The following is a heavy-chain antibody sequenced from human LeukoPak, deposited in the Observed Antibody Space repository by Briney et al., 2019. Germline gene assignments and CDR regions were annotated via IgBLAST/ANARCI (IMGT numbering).Heavy chain of an antibody. CDR1: GIIFSNCA. D-gene: IGHD1-26*01. J-gene: IGHJ2*01. CDR2: ISSDGGST. Sequence: TGGSLRLSCAASGIIFSNCAMHWVRQGPGKGLECISTISSDGGSTYYANSVKGRFTISRDNSKNTLYIQMGSLRAEDMAVYYCARGRQGARTRYFDLWGRGTRVTVSS. V-gene: IGHV3-64*01. CDR3: ARGRQGARTRYFDL.